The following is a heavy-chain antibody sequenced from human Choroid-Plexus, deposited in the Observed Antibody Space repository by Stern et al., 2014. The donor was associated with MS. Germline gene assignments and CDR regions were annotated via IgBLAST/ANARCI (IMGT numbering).Heavy chain of an antibody. CDR2: ISYDGTTK. CDR3: ARDRHWLTYYFDY. CDR1: GFIFSSFG. V-gene: IGHV3-30*03. D-gene: IGHD3-9*01. J-gene: IGHJ4*02. Sequence: VQLVESGGGVVQPGRPLRLSCIGSGFIFSSFGMHWVRQAPGKGLEWVAFISYDGTTKDYAVSVKGSFTISRDNSNNTLWMQMSSLRPEDTAVYYCARDRHWLTYYFDYWGQGSLVTVSS.